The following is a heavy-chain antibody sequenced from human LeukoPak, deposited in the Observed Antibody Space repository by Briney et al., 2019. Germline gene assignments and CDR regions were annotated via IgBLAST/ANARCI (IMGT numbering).Heavy chain of an antibody. CDR3: ATFYGDYYYYGMDF. CDR2: IYPGDSDT. D-gene: IGHD4-17*01. CDR1: GYSFNTYW. J-gene: IGHJ6*02. V-gene: IGHV5-51*01. Sequence: GESLKIYCKGSGYSFNTYWIGWVRQTPGKGLEWMGIIYPGDSDTRYSPSFQGQVTVSADKSISTTYLRWSSLKASDTAMYYCATFYGDYYYYGMDFWGQGTTVTVSS.